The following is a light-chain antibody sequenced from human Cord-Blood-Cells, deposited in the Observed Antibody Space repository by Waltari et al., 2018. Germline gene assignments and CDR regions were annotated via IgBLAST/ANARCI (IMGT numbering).Light chain of an antibody. CDR2: AAS. Sequence: DIQMTQSPSSLSASVGDRVTITCRASQSISSYLNWYQQEPGKAPKLLIYAASSLQSGVPSRCSGSGSGPDFSLTISSLQPEDFASYYCRQSYSTLGFTFGPGTKVDIK. V-gene: IGKV1-39*01. CDR3: RQSYSTLGFT. J-gene: IGKJ3*01. CDR1: QSISSY.